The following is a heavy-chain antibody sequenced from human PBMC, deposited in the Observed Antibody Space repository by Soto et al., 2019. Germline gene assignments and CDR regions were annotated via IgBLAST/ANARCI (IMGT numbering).Heavy chain of an antibody. J-gene: IGHJ4*02. V-gene: IGHV3-23*01. Sequence: GGSLRPSCATSGFTFSSYSMNCVRPAPGKGLELVSTINGNGGSTYYADSVKGRFTISTDNSKNKLYLDMNVLIAEDTAVYYYAKDQVVVTGYFDYWGQGNLVTVSS. CDR1: GFTFSSYS. CDR3: AKDQVVVTGYFDY. D-gene: IGHD2-21*02. CDR2: INGNGGST.